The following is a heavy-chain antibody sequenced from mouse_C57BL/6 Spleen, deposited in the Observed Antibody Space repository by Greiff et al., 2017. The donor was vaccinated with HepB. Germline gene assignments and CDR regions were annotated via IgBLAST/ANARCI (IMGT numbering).Heavy chain of an antibody. V-gene: IGHV5-4*01. D-gene: IGHD1-1*01. CDR2: ISDGGSYT. J-gene: IGHJ2*01. CDR1: GFTFSSYA. Sequence: EVMLVESGGGLVKPGGSLKLSCAASGFTFSSYAMSWVRQTPEKRLEWVATISDGGSYTYYPDNVKGRFTISRDNAKNNLYLQMSQLKSEDTAMYYCAREDYYGSSPYYFDYWGQGTTLTVSS. CDR3: AREDYYGSSPYYFDY.